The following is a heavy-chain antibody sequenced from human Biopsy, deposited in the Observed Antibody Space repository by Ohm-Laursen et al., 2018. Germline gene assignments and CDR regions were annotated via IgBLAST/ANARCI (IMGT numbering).Heavy chain of an antibody. CDR2: VHHDGRA. J-gene: IGHJ4*02. Sequence: GTLSLTCAVYGGTYSGYYWSWIRQPPGKGLEWIGEVHHDGRANYNPSLKSRVTVSVDTSKNQFSLKLSSVTAADTAVYYCASRLYGPNPIDYWGQGTLVTVSS. V-gene: IGHV4-34*01. CDR3: ASRLYGPNPIDY. D-gene: IGHD2-8*01. CDR1: GGTYSGYY.